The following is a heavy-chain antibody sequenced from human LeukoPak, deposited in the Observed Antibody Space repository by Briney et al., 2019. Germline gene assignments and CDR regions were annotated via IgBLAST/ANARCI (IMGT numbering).Heavy chain of an antibody. CDR3: GRLKSSGYIIES. V-gene: IGHV3-53*01. J-gene: IGHJ4*02. CDR2: IYSGGST. D-gene: IGHD3-22*01. Sequence: GGSLRLSCAASGFTFSSYAMSWVRQAPGKGLEWVSVIYSGGSTYYGDSVKGRFTISRDNSMNTLYLQMNSLRAEDTAVYYCGRLKSSGYIIESWGQGTLVTVSS. CDR1: GFTFSSYA.